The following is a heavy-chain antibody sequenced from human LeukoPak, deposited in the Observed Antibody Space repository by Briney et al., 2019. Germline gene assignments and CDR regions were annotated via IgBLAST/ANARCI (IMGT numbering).Heavy chain of an antibody. V-gene: IGHV3-21*01. Sequence: GGSLRLSCAASGFTFSSSSMNWVRQAPGKGLEWVSSISSSSSYIYYADSVKGRFTISRDNAKNSLYLQMNSLRAEDTAVYYCARQLIAARSGTAIDYWGQGTLVTGSS. J-gene: IGHJ4*02. D-gene: IGHD6-6*01. CDR3: ARQLIAARSGTAIDY. CDR2: ISSSSSYI. CDR1: GFTFSSSS.